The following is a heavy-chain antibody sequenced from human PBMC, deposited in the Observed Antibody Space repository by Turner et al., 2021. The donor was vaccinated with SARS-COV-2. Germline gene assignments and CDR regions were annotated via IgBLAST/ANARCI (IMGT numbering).Heavy chain of an antibody. CDR2: ISYDGSNK. CDR3: AKVFFSYGYYAVYFDY. D-gene: IGHD5-18*01. CDR1: GFTFSSYG. J-gene: IGHJ4*02. V-gene: IGHV3-30*18. Sequence: QVQLVDSGGGVVQPGRSLRLSCSASGFTFSSYGMHWVRQAPGKGLEWVAVISYDGSNKYYADSVKGRFTISRDNSKNTLYLQMNSLRAEDTAVYYCAKVFFSYGYYAVYFDYWGQGTLVTVSS.